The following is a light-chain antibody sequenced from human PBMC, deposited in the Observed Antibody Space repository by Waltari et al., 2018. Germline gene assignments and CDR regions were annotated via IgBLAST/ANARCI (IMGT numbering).Light chain of an antibody. V-gene: IGKV1-39*01. CDR1: QSINSY. Sequence: DIQMTQSPSSLSAGVGDRVTITCRASQSINSYLSWYRSKPGKVPQLLIYGASSLHSGAPSRFSGSRSGSDFTLTISSLQPEDSATYYCQQSYSSPWTFGQGTKVEIK. J-gene: IGKJ1*01. CDR3: QQSYSSPWT. CDR2: GAS.